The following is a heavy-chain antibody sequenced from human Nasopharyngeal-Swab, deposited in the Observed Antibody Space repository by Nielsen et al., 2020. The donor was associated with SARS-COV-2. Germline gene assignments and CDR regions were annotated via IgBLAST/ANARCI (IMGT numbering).Heavy chain of an antibody. D-gene: IGHD2-8*01. CDR3: ARGCTNGVCYATSYYYYGMDV. Sequence: GGSLRLSCAASGFTFSSYEMNWVRQAPGKGLEWVSYISSSGSTIYYADSVKGRFTISRDNAKNSLYLQMNSLRAEDTAVYYCARGCTNGVCYATSYYYYGMDVWGQGTTVTVSS. CDR2: ISSSGSTI. J-gene: IGHJ6*02. V-gene: IGHV3-48*03. CDR1: GFTFSSYE.